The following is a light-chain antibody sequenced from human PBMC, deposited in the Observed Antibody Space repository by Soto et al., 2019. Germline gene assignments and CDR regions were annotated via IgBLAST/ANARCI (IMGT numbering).Light chain of an antibody. J-gene: IGKJ2*01. CDR2: GTS. V-gene: IGKV3-20*01. CDR3: QQYGSSVYT. Sequence: EIVLTQSPGTLSLSPGERATLSCRASQSVDSNYLAWYQHKPGQTPRLLLYGTSTRATGIPDRFSGSGSGTDFTLAINGLEPEDFAVYYCQQYGSSVYTFGQGTKLEIK. CDR1: QSVDSNY.